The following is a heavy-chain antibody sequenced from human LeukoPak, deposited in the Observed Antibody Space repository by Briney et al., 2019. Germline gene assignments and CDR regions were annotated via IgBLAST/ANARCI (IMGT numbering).Heavy chain of an antibody. D-gene: IGHD6-19*01. CDR2: FDTGFGT. CDR3: VRSSGWWSLDY. CDR1: GFTFSTAS. V-gene: IGHV3-23*01. Sequence: PGGSLRLSCAASGFTFSTASLHWVRQAPGRGLEWVSAFDTGFGTYYPDSLKGRFSISRDNSKNTLFLQMNSLRAEDTAVYYCVRSSGWWSLDYWGQGTLVTVSS. J-gene: IGHJ4*02.